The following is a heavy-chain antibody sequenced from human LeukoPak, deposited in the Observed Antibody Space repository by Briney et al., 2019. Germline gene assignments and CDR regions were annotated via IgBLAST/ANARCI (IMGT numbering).Heavy chain of an antibody. CDR1: GYRFTGYY. V-gene: IGHV1-2*02. Sequence: ASVKVSCTASGYRFTGYYIHWARQAPGQGLEWMGWINPNSGGTNYAQKFQGRVTMTRDTSVSTAYMEVSRLRSDDTAVYYCARDRRGYYDSGGYYPLIWGQGTLVTVSS. CDR3: ARDRRGYYDSGGYYPLI. J-gene: IGHJ4*02. D-gene: IGHD3-10*01. CDR2: INPNSGGT.